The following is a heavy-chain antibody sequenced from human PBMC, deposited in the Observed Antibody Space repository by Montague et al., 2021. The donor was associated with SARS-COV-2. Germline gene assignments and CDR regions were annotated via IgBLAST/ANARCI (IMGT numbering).Heavy chain of an antibody. Sequence: SETLSLTCAVYGESFSGYYWTWIRQPQGKGLEWIGEINHRGRTKYNPSLKSRVTISVDTAKNQFSLRLSSVTAADTAVYYCARGHQGTTMIVVVMVGEQYYFDYWGQGTLVSVSS. J-gene: IGHJ4*02. CDR2: INHRGRT. D-gene: IGHD3-22*01. CDR1: GESFSGYY. V-gene: IGHV4-34*01. CDR3: ARGHQGTTMIVVVMVGEQYYFDY.